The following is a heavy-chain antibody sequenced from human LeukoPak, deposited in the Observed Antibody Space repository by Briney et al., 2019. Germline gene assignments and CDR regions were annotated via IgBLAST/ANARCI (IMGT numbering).Heavy chain of an antibody. CDR2: IHNSGNT. CDR1: GASISSYY. D-gene: IGHD3-3*01. J-gene: IGHJ5*02. Sequence: PSETQSLTCSVSGASISSYYWSWIRQPPGKGLEWIGYIHNSGNTNYNPSLKRRVTISVDTPKKELSLKLTSVTAADTAVYYCASQYDFWSFDPWGQETLVTVSS. V-gene: IGHV4-59*08. CDR3: ASQYDFWSFDP.